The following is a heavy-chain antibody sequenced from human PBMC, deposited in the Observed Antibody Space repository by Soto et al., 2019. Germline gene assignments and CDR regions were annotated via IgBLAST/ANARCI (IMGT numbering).Heavy chain of an antibody. D-gene: IGHD3-10*01. CDR3: ARDHGGDSLKTKSITMLRGGSLAGLDV. Sequence: SVNVSCKASGGTFSSYAISWVRQAPGQGLEWMGGIIPIFGTANYAQKFQGRVTITADESTSTAYMELSSLRSEDTAVYYCARDHGGDSLKTKSITMLRGGSLAGLDVWGQGTTVTVSS. CDR2: IIPIFGTA. CDR1: GGTFSSYA. V-gene: IGHV1-69*13. J-gene: IGHJ6*02.